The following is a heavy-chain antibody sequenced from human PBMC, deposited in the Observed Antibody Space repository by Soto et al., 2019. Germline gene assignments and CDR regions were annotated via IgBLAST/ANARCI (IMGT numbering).Heavy chain of an antibody. Sequence: GGSLRLSCAASGFDFSTYTMNWVRQAPGKGLEWVSLISSTSTHIQYADSVRGRFTISRDNAKKSLYLQMNSLRAEDTAVYYCVRELAVAGIPSDYWGQGALVTVSS. V-gene: IGHV3-21*01. CDR1: GFDFSTYT. CDR2: ISSTSTHI. J-gene: IGHJ4*02. CDR3: VRELAVAGIPSDY. D-gene: IGHD6-19*01.